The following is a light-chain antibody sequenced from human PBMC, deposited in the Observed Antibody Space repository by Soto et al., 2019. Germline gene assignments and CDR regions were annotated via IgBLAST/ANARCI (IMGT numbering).Light chain of an antibody. J-gene: IGKJ1*01. CDR3: MQTLQAPLT. V-gene: IGKV2-28*01. Sequence: DIVMTQSPLSLPVTPGEPASISCRSSQSLLHSDGYNSLAWYLQKPGQSPQLLIAVASDRASGVPDRFTGSGSGTDFTLDISNLEAEDVGVYYCMQTLQAPLTFGQGTKVEIK. CDR1: QSLLHSDGYNS. CDR2: VAS.